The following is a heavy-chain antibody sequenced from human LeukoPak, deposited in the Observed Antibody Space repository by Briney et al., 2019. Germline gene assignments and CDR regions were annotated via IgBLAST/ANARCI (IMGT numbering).Heavy chain of an antibody. Sequence: ASVKVSCKASGYSFTDYYIHWVRQAPGQGLEWMGWINPKNAATNYAQKFQGRVTMTRDTSTGTVYMEVNALRSDDTAVYYCARTLYIASAPGGFDYWGQGTLVTVSS. J-gene: IGHJ4*02. V-gene: IGHV1-2*02. CDR2: INPKNAAT. D-gene: IGHD3-16*01. CDR1: GYSFTDYY. CDR3: ARTLYIASAPGGFDY.